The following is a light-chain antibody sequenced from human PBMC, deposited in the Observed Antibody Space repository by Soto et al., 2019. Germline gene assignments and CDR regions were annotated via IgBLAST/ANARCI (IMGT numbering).Light chain of an antibody. Sequence: DIQMTQSPSSLSASVGDRVTITCRASQNIDNYLNWYQQKLGNAPKLLIFAAYNLQSGVPARFTGGGSGRFFTLSITSLQPEDFATYFCQQHYAYPLTFGGGTKVDIK. V-gene: IGKV1-39*01. CDR1: QNIDNY. CDR2: AAY. CDR3: QQHYAYPLT. J-gene: IGKJ4*01.